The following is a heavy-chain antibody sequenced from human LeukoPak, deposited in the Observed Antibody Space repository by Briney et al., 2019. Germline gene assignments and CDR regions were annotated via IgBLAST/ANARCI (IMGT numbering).Heavy chain of an antibody. CDR2: IYYTGNT. J-gene: IGHJ4*02. Sequence: KPSETLSLTCAVSGGSITTYYWTWLRQPPGQALEWIGYIYYTGNTKYNPSLESRVTISIDTSKNEFSLKIYSVHAADTAVYFCAGGSVVTSLDQWGQGTLVTVSS. V-gene: IGHV4-59*01. CDR3: AGGSVVTSLDQ. D-gene: IGHD2-21*02. CDR1: GGSITTYY.